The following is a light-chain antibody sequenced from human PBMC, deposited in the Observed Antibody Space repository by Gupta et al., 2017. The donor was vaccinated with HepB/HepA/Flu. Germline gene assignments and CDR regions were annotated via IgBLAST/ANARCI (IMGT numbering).Light chain of an antibody. J-gene: IGLJ2*01. CDR2: GKN. V-gene: IGLV3-19*01. CDR3: NSRDSSGTHHVV. Sequence: SSELTQDPVVSVALGQTVTITCQGDSLRSYYATWYQQKPGQAPVVVVYGKNNRPSGIPDRFSGSNSGNTASLTITGAQAEDEADYYCNSRDSSGTHHVVFGGGTKLTVL. CDR1: SLRSYY.